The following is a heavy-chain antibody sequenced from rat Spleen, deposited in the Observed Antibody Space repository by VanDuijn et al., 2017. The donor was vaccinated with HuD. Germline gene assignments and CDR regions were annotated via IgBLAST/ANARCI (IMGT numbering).Heavy chain of an antibody. J-gene: IGHJ4*01. D-gene: IGHD1-1*01. Sequence: EVQLVESGGGLVQPGRSLKLSCAASGFTFSDYDMAWVRQAPTKGLEWVASISTGGDNTYYRDSVKGRFTISRDDAKSTLYLQIDSLRSEDTATYYCARHAGYYSGDYIMDAWGQGASVTVSS. V-gene: IGHV5-25*01. CDR1: GFTFSDYD. CDR3: ARHAGYYSGDYIMDA. CDR2: ISTGGDNT.